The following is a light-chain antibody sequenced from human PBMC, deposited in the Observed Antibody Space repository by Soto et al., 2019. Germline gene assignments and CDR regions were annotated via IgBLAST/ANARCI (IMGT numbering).Light chain of an antibody. Sequence: IQMTQSPSSLSASVGDRVTITCRASQGIGNYLAWYQQRPGKVPKLLIYAASTLQSGVPSRFSGTGSGTDFALTISSLLPEDVATYYCQNLDSAAFTFGSGTKVDIK. CDR3: QNLDSAAFT. CDR2: AAS. CDR1: QGIGNY. V-gene: IGKV1-27*01. J-gene: IGKJ3*01.